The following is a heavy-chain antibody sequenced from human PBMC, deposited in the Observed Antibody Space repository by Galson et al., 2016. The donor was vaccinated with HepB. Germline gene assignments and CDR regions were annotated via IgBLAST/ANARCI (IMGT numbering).Heavy chain of an antibody. D-gene: IGHD3-10*01. CDR3: ARDLEKSGELFHYYGMDV. CDR1: GFTFSSYS. J-gene: IGHJ6*02. CDR2: ITSSSRYI. Sequence: SLRLSCAASGFTFSSYSMNWVRQAPGKGLEWVSSITSSSRYIYHADSVKGRFTISRDNAKNSLYLQMNSLSAEDTAVYYCARDLEKSGELFHYYGMDVWGQGTTVTVS. V-gene: IGHV3-21*01.